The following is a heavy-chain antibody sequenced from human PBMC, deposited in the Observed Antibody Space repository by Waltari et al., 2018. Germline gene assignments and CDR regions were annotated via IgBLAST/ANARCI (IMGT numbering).Heavy chain of an antibody. D-gene: IGHD3-10*02. V-gene: IGHV3-23*01. CDR3: AKEAPLVQGFLWADF. CDR2: ITTGGAP. Sequence: EVSLLASGGGLVQPGGPLSPSFAASGLTLTRLALRWVRPAPGKGLEWVAGITTGGAPYYTASVKGRFTISRDNSKNTLYLQMNSLRAEDTALYYCAKEAPLVQGFLWADFWGQGTLVTVSS. CDR1: GLTLTRLA. J-gene: IGHJ4*02.